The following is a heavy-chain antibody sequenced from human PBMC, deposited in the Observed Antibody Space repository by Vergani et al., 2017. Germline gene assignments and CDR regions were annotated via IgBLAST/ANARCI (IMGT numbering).Heavy chain of an antibody. CDR1: GYTFTSYY. J-gene: IGHJ5*02. CDR3: ARDSRYCSSTSCYVGRDWFDP. Sequence: QVQLVQSGAEVKKPGASVKVSCKASGYTFTSYYMHWVRQAPGQGLEWMGIINPSGGSTSYAQKFQGRVTMTRGTSTSTVYMELSSLRSEDTAVYYCARDSRYCSSTSCYVGRDWFDPWGQGTLVTVSS. D-gene: IGHD2-2*01. V-gene: IGHV1-46*01. CDR2: INPSGGST.